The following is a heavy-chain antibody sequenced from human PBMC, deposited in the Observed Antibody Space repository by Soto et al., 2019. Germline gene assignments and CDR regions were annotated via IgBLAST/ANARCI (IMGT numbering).Heavy chain of an antibody. CDR3: ARVDKSEENYYDSSGAVAVDY. Sequence: GGSLRLSCAASGFTFSSYWMHWVRQAPGKGLVWVSRINSDGSSTSYADSVKGRFTISRDNAKNTLYLQMNSLRAEDTAVYYCARVDKSEENYYDSSGAVAVDYWGQGT. CDR2: INSDGSST. J-gene: IGHJ4*02. D-gene: IGHD3-22*01. V-gene: IGHV3-74*01. CDR1: GFTFSSYW.